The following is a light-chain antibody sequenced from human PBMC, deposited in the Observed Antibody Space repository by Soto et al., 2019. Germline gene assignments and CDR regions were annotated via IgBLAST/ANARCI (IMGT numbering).Light chain of an antibody. J-gene: IGKJ1*01. CDR2: GAS. V-gene: IGKV3-20*01. Sequence: IVLTHSPATLSLCPGERATLSCRASQSVSSYLAWYQQKPGQAPRLLIQGASTRATGIPDRFSGSGSGADFTLTISRLEPEDSAVYYCQQFGSSAWTFGQGTKVDNK. CDR1: QSVSSY. CDR3: QQFGSSAWT.